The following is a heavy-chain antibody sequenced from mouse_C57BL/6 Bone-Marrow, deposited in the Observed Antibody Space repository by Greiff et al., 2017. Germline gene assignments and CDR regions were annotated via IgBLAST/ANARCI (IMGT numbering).Heavy chain of an antibody. D-gene: IGHD1-1*01. CDR3: ARGGIYYYGSYWYFDV. J-gene: IGHJ1*03. CDR1: GYTFTSYW. V-gene: IGHV1-52*01. CDR2: IDPSDSET. Sequence: QVQLQQPGAELVRPGSSVKLSCKASGYTFTSYWMHWVKQRPIQGLEWIGNIDPSDSETHYNQKFKDKATLTVDKSSSTAYMQLSSLTSEDSAVYYCARGGIYYYGSYWYFDVWGTGTTVTVSS.